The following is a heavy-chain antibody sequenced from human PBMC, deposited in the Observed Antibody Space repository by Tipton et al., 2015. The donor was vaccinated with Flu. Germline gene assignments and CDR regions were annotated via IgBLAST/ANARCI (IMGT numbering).Heavy chain of an antibody. V-gene: IGHV1-18*01. D-gene: IGHD3-3*02. J-gene: IGHJ4*02. CDR3: PRVGTIFGEVTARRRGDLDY. CDR2: ISAYHGET. Sequence: QVQLVQSGPEVKKPGASVKVSCKASGYRFNSYAISWVRQAHGRGLEWMGWISAYHGETKFAPNLQGRITMTTDTSTTTAYLELRGLRSDDTAVYYCPRVGTIFGEVTARRRGDLDYWGQGTLVTVSS. CDR1: GYRFNSYA.